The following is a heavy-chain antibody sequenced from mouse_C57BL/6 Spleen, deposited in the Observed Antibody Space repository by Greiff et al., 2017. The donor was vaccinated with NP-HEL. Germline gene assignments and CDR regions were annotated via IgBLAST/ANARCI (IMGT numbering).Heavy chain of an antibody. Sequence: QVQLQQPGAELVKPGASVKLSCKASGYTFTSYWMHWVKQRPGQGLEWIGMIHPNSGSTNYNEKFKSKATLTVDKSSSTAYMQLSSLTSEDSAVYDCASSSSYDYFDYWGQGTTLTVSS. J-gene: IGHJ2*01. CDR3: ASSSSYDYFDY. D-gene: IGHD1-1*01. CDR2: IHPNSGST. CDR1: GYTFTSYW. V-gene: IGHV1-64*01.